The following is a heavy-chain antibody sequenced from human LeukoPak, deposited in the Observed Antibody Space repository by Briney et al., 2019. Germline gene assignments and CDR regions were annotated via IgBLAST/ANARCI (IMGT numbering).Heavy chain of an antibody. D-gene: IGHD3-10*01. J-gene: IGHJ4*02. CDR2: ISGSGDNT. V-gene: IGHV3-23*01. CDR3: AKVTYGSGTYGAFDY. CDR1: GFTFSSHG. Sequence: GGTLRLSCAASGFTFSSHGMSWVRQAPGKGLEWVSTISGSGDNTYYADSVKGRFTISRDNSKNTLYLQMDSLRAEDTAVYYCAKVTYGSGTYGAFDYWGQGTLVTVSS.